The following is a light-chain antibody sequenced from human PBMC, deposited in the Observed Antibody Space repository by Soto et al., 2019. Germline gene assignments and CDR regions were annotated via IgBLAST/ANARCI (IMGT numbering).Light chain of an antibody. CDR3: QQYGYSPIT. J-gene: IGKJ5*01. CDR1: QSVGTR. V-gene: IGKV3-20*01. CDR2: GAS. Sequence: EILLTQSPDTLSLSPGERATLSCRAAQSVGTRLAWYQHKTGQAPRLLISGASSRATGIPDRFTGSGSGTDFTLTISRLEPEDFALYYCQQYGYSPITFGQGTRLEIK.